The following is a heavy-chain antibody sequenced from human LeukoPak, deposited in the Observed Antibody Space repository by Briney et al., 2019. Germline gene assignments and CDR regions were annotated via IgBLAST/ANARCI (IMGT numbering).Heavy chain of an antibody. CDR2: FDPEDGET. J-gene: IGHJ1*01. Sequence: ASVKVSCKVSGYTLTELSMHWVRQAPGKGLEWMGGFDPEDGETIYAQKFQGRVTMTEDTSTDTAYMELSSLRSEDTAVYYCATANWDDFWSEAVSRGYFQHWGQGTLVTVSS. CDR3: ATANWDDFWSEAVSRGYFQH. V-gene: IGHV1-24*01. CDR1: GYTLTELS. D-gene: IGHD3-3*01.